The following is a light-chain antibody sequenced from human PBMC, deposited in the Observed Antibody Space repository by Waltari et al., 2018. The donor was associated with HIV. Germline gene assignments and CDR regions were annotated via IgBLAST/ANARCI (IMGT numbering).Light chain of an antibody. CDR2: GRN. Sequence: QSVLTQPPSASGAPGRGVTISCSGSSSNIGQNTVNWYQQIPGSAPKLLSYGRNLRARGVPDRVAGCKSGTSASLVISGLQSDDEAEYYCAAWDERLNGYVFGPGTTVIVL. CDR3: AAWDERLNGYV. CDR1: SSNIGQNT. V-gene: IGLV1-44*01. J-gene: IGLJ1*01.